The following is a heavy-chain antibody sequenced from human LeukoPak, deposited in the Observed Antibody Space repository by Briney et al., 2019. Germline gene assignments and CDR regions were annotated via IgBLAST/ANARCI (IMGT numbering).Heavy chain of an antibody. V-gene: IGHV3-74*01. CDR2: INSDGRST. Sequence: PGGSLRLSCAASGFTFSSYAMHWVRQAPGKGLVWVSRINSDGRSTNYAGSVKGRFSISRDNAENTLYLQMNSLRVEDTAVYYCVRGADTGYSSDSWGQGTLVTVSS. CDR3: VRGADTGYSSDS. CDR1: GFTFSSYA. J-gene: IGHJ4*02. D-gene: IGHD3-9*01.